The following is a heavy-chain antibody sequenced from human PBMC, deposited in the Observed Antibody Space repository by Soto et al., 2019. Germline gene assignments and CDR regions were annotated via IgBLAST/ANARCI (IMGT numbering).Heavy chain of an antibody. CDR2: IIPIFGTA. Sequence: QVQLVQSGAEVKKPGSSVKVSCKASGGTFSSYAISWVRQAPGQGLEWMGGIIPIFGTANYAQKIQGRVTSTANASTNTAYMEQRSLRSEHTAVNYGASARIEREPRYYYYYGMDVWGQGTTVTVSS. V-gene: IGHV1-69*01. CDR3: ASARIEREPRYYYYYGMDV. J-gene: IGHJ6*02. CDR1: GGTFSSYA.